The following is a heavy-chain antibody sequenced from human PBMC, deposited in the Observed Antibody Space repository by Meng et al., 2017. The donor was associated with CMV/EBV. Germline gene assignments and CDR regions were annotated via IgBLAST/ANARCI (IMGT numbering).Heavy chain of an antibody. Sequence: ASVKVSCKASGYTFTGYYMHWVRQAPGQGLEWMGWINPNSGGTNYAQKFQGRVTMTRDTSISTAYMELSRLRSDDTAVYYCARGYCSSTSCRTGVWFDPWGQGTLVTV. CDR2: INPNSGGT. V-gene: IGHV1-2*02. CDR3: ARGYCSSTSCRTGVWFDP. J-gene: IGHJ5*02. D-gene: IGHD2-2*01. CDR1: GYTFTGYY.